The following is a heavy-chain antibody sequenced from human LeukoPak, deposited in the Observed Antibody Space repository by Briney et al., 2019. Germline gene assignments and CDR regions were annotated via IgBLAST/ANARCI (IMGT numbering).Heavy chain of an antibody. CDR1: GGSTSSYY. J-gene: IGHJ5*02. D-gene: IGHD3-9*01. CDR2: IYYSGST. V-gene: IGHV4-59*01. Sequence: SETLSLTCTVSGGSTSSYYWSWIRQPPGKGLEWIGYIYYSGSTNYNPSLKSRVTISVDTSKNQFSLKLSSVTAADTAVYYCARGYPYYDILTGYGALTWFDPWGQGTLVTVSS. CDR3: ARGYPYYDILTGYGALTWFDP.